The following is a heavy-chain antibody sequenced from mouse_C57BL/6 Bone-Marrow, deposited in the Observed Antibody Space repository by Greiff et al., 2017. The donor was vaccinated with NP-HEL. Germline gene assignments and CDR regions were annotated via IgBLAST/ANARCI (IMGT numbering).Heavy chain of an antibody. D-gene: IGHD2-2*01. Sequence: QVQLQQPGAELVMPGASVKLSCKASGYTFTSSWMHWVKQRPGQGLEWIGEIDPSDSYTNYNQKFKGKSTLTVDKSSSTAYMQLSSLTSEDSAVYYCARYGSYYFDYWGQGTTLTVSS. J-gene: IGHJ2*01. CDR1: GYTFTSSW. V-gene: IGHV1-69*01. CDR2: IDPSDSYT. CDR3: ARYGSYYFDY.